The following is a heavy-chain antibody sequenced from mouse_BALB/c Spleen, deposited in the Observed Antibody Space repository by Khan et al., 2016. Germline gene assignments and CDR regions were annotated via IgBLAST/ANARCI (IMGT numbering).Heavy chain of an antibody. J-gene: IGHJ4*01. Sequence: QIQLVQSGPELKKPGETVKISCKDSGYTFTDYSMHWVKQAPGKGLKWMGWINTETGEPTYADDFKGRFAFSLETSASTAYLQINNLKNEDTATXFCALITTATDAMDYWGQGTSVTVSS. CDR3: ALITTATDAMDY. D-gene: IGHD1-2*01. V-gene: IGHV9-2-1*01. CDR2: INTETGEP. CDR1: GYTFTDYS.